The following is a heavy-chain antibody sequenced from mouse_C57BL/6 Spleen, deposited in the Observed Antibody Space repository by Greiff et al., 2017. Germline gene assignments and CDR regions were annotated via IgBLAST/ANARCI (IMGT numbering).Heavy chain of an antibody. CDR1: GFTFSSYA. CDR2: ISDGGSYT. V-gene: IGHV5-4*03. Sequence: EVMLVESGGGLVKPGGSLKLSCAASGFTFSSYAMSWVRQTPEKRLEWVATISDGGSYTYYPDNVKGRFTISRDNAKNNLYLQMSHLKSEDTAMYYCARSPQLQYYFDYWGQGTTLTVSS. J-gene: IGHJ2*01. CDR3: ARSPQLQYYFDY. D-gene: IGHD2-12*01.